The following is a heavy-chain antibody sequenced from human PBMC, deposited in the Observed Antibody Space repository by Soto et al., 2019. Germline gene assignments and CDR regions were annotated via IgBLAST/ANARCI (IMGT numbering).Heavy chain of an antibody. Sequence: QVQLQESGPGLVKPSETLSLTCTVSGGSISTYYWNWIRQSAGKGLEWIGRIYTSGSPNYNPSLKSRLTMSVDTSKNQFSLKLSSVTAADTAVYYCARLRGSSSDFFDFWGQGTLVTVSS. CDR1: GGSISTYY. D-gene: IGHD6-6*01. J-gene: IGHJ4*02. V-gene: IGHV4-4*07. CDR2: IYTSGSP. CDR3: ARLRGSSSDFFDF.